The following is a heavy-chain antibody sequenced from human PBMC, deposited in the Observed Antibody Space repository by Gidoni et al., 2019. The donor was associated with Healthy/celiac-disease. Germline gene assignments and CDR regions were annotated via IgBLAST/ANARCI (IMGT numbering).Heavy chain of an antibody. CDR1: GFNFGDYA. Sequence: VQLVESGGGLVQQGRSLRLSCTASGFNFGDYAMSWVRQAPGKGLEWVGFIRSKAYGGTTEYAASVKGRFTISRDDSKSIAYLQMNSLKTEDTAVYYCDLMTGAEYFQHWGQGTLVTVSS. D-gene: IGHD3-16*01. V-gene: IGHV3-49*04. CDR3: DLMTGAEYFQH. J-gene: IGHJ1*01. CDR2: IRSKAYGGTT.